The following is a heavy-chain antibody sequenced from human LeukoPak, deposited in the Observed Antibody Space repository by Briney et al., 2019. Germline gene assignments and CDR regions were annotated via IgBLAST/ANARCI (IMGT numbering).Heavy chain of an antibody. D-gene: IGHD3-10*01. V-gene: IGHV4-39*01. CDR1: GFTFNNYG. J-gene: IGHJ4*02. Sequence: GTLRLSCAASGFTFNNYGMSWVRQAPGKGLEWIGSIYKTGSTNYSPSLKSRVFISVDTSNNQFSLKLNSVTAADTAVYFCTRHQTNNYGPGTPFDFWGPGTLVTVSS. CDR2: IYKTGST. CDR3: TRHQTNNYGPGTPFDF.